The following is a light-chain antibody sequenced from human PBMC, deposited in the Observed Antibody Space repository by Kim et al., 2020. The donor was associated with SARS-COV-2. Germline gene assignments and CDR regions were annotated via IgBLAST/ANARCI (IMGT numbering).Light chain of an antibody. V-gene: IGKV1-6*01. J-gene: IGKJ1*01. CDR2: AAT. CDR1: QNIKND. Sequence: VGDRVNITVRASQNIKNDLGWYQQRPGQPPRLLIFAATALQSRVPSRFSGSGSGTEFILTINSLQPEDFATYFCQQDHNYPRTFGQGTKVDIK. CDR3: QQDHNYPRT.